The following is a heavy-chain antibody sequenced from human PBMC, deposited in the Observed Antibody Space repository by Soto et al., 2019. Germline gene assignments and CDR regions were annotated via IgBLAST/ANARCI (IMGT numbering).Heavy chain of an antibody. CDR2: IYYSGST. D-gene: IGHD3-3*01. Sequence: PSETLSLTCTVSGGSISSSSYYWGWIRQPPGKGLEWIGSIYYSGSTYYNPSLKSRVTISVDTSKNQFSLKLSSVTAADTAVYYCARRFLGKSRALVDYWGQGTLVTVSS. CDR1: GGSISSSSYY. J-gene: IGHJ4*02. CDR3: ARRFLGKSRALVDY. V-gene: IGHV4-39*01.